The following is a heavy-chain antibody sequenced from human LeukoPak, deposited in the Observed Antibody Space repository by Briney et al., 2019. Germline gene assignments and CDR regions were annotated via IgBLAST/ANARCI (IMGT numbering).Heavy chain of an antibody. CDR1: GYTFTSYG. J-gene: IGHJ4*02. V-gene: IGHV1-18*01. Sequence: ASVTVSFKASGYTFTSYGISWVRQAPGQGLEWMGWISAYNGNTNYAQKLQGRVTMTTDTSTSTAYMELKSLRSDDTAVYYCARGYYYDSSGYCDYWGQGTLVTVSS. D-gene: IGHD3-22*01. CDR3: ARGYYYDSSGYCDY. CDR2: ISAYNGNT.